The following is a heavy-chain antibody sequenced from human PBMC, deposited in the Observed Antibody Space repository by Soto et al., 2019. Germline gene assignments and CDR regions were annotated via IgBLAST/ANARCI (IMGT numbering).Heavy chain of an antibody. CDR2: IYYSGST. J-gene: IGHJ5*02. D-gene: IGHD7-27*01. CDR1: GGSISSGGYY. CDR3: ASTVTGDPHWFDP. Sequence: SETLSLTCTVSGGSISSGGYYWSWIRQHPGKGLEWIGYIYYSGSTYYNPSLKSRVTISVDTSKNQFSLKLSSVTAADTAVYYCASTVTGDPHWFDPWGQGTLVTSPQ. V-gene: IGHV4-31*03.